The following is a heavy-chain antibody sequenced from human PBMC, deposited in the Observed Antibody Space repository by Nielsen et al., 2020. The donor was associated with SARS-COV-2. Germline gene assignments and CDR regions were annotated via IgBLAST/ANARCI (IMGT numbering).Heavy chain of an antibody. CDR1: GFTFDDYA. V-gene: IGHV3-9*01. CDR3: AKVAGYSSGWADY. D-gene: IGHD6-19*01. Sequence: SLRLSCAASGFTFDDYAMHWVRQAPGKGLEWVSGISWNSGSIGYADSVKGRFTISRDNAKNSLYLQMNSLRAEDTALYYCAKVAGYSSGWADYWGQGTLVTVSS. CDR2: ISWNSGSI. J-gene: IGHJ4*02.